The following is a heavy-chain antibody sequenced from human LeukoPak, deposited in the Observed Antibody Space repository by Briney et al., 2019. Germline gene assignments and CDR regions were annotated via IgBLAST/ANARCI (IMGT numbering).Heavy chain of an antibody. CDR1: GGSIRSGDNY. CDR3: ARDSSGASYVV. D-gene: IGHD1-26*01. CDR2: IYHSGNT. V-gene: IGHV4-30-4*01. Sequence: SETLSLTCTVSGGSIRSGDNYWSWIRQPPGKGLEWIGYIYHSGNTYYNPSLESRVTVSVDTSKNQFSLKLRSVTAADTAVYYCARDSSGASYVVWGQGKLVTVSS. J-gene: IGHJ4*02.